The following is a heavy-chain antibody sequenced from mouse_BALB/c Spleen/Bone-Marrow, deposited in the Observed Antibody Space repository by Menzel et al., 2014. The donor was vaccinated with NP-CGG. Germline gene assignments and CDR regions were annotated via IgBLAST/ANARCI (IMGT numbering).Heavy chain of an antibody. V-gene: IGHV5-9-3*01. D-gene: IGHD1-1*01. CDR2: ISSGGSYT. CDR3: AKHYYGSSYYFDY. Sequence: EVKVEESGGGLVKPGGPLKLSCAASGFTFSSYAMSWVRQTPEKRLEWVATISSGGSYTYYPDSVKGRFTIARDNAKNTLYLQMSSLRSEDTAMYYCAKHYYGSSYYFDYWGQGTTLTVSS. CDR1: GFTFSSYA. J-gene: IGHJ2*01.